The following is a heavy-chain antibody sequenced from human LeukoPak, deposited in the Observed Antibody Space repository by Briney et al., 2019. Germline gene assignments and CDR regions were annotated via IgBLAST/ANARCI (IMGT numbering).Heavy chain of an antibody. CDR2: INHSGST. Sequence: SETLSLTCAVYGRSFSGYYWSWIRQPPGKGLEWIGEINHSGSTNYNPSLKSRVTMSVDTSKNQFSLKLSSVTAADTAVYYCARDMRGGYCSGGSCSTFDYWGQGTLVTVSS. V-gene: IGHV4-34*01. CDR3: ARDMRGGYCSGGSCSTFDY. CDR1: GRSFSGYY. D-gene: IGHD2-15*01. J-gene: IGHJ4*02.